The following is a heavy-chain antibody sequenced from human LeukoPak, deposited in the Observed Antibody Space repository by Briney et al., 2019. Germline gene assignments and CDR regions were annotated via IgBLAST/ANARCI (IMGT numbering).Heavy chain of an antibody. D-gene: IGHD1-1*01. Sequence: ASVKVSRKVFGNTLTELSMHWVRQAPGKGLESMGGFAPEDGEAIYAQQFQGRLTMTEDTSTDTAYMELSSLTSEDTAVYYCTTGRRYQLYDYWGHGTLVTVSS. CDR1: GNTLTELS. V-gene: IGHV1-24*01. CDR2: FAPEDGEA. CDR3: TTGRRYQLYDY. J-gene: IGHJ4*01.